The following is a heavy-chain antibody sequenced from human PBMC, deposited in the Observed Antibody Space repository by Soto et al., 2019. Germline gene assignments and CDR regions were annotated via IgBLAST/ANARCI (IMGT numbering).Heavy chain of an antibody. CDR2: IYPGDSDT. Sequence: PGESLKISCKGSGYSFTSYWIGWVRQMPGKGLEWMGIIYPGDSDTRYSPSFQGQVTISADKSISTAYLQWSSLKASDTAMYYCARRVDYVDIVDYNWFDPWGQGTLVTVSS. CDR1: GYSFTSYW. D-gene: IGHD4-17*01. CDR3: ARRVDYVDIVDYNWFDP. J-gene: IGHJ5*02. V-gene: IGHV5-51*01.